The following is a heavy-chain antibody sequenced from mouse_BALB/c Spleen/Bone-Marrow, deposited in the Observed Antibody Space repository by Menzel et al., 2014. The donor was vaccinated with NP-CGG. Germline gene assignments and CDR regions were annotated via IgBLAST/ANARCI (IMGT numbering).Heavy chain of an antibody. J-gene: IGHJ1*01. V-gene: IGHV5-4*02. CDR2: ISNGGSYT. CDR1: GFTFSDYY. Sequence: DVKLVESGGGLMKPGGSLKLSCAASGFTFSDYYMYWVRQTPEKRPEWVATISNGGSYTYYPDSVKGRFTISRDNAKNNLSLQMSSLKSEDTAMYYCARDSLYYYGSSYGYFDVWGAGTTVTVSS. D-gene: IGHD1-1*01. CDR3: ARDSLYYYGSSYGYFDV.